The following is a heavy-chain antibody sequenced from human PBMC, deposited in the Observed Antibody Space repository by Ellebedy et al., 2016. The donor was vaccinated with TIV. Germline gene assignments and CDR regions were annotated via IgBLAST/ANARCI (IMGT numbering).Heavy chain of an antibody. D-gene: IGHD6-13*01. CDR2: IWYDGSNK. CDR3: ARARGTRGAVYSSSWYGWVPLDY. J-gene: IGHJ4*02. Sequence: PGGSLRLSCAASGFTFSSYGMHWVRQAPGKGLEWVAVIWYDGSNKYYADSVKGRFTISRDNSKNTLYLQMNSLRAEDTAVYYCARARGTRGAVYSSSWYGWVPLDYWGQGTLVTVSS. V-gene: IGHV3-33*01. CDR1: GFTFSSYG.